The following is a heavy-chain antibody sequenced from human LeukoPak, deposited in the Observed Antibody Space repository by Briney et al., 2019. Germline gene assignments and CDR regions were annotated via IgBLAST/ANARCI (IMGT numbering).Heavy chain of an antibody. CDR3: ANREYHLPALY. CDR2: IKEDGTEE. CDR1: GFTFSSSW. D-gene: IGHD2-2*01. V-gene: IGHV3-7*02. J-gene: IGHJ4*02. Sequence: GSLRLSCAASGFTFSSSWMTWVRQAPGKGLEWVAHIKEDGTEEYYVDSVKGRFTISRDNSKNTLYLQMNSLRAEDTAVYYCANREYHLPALYWGQGTLVTVSS.